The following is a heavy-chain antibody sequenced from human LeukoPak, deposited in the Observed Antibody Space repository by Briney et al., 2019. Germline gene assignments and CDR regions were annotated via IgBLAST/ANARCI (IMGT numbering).Heavy chain of an antibody. CDR1: GFTFSSYA. J-gene: IGHJ4*02. CDR3: ARDLRPTAAAGVDY. Sequence: GGSLRLSCAASGFTFSSYAMHWVREAPGKGLEWVAVISYDGSNKYYADSVKGRFTNSRDNSKNTLYLQMNSLRAEDTAVYYCARDLRPTAAAGVDYWGQGTLVTVSS. D-gene: IGHD6-13*01. CDR2: ISYDGSNK. V-gene: IGHV3-30-3*01.